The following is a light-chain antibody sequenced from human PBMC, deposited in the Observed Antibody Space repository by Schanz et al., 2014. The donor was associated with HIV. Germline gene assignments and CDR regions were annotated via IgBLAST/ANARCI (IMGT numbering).Light chain of an antibody. Sequence: VMTRSPATLSVSPGERVTLSCRASQSISNNLAWYQQKPGQAPTLLIYDTSARATGLSARFRGSGSGTEFTVTISSLRSEDFAVYYCQQYAFWPITFGQGTRLEI. CDR1: QSISNN. V-gene: IGKV3-15*01. J-gene: IGKJ5*01. CDR2: DTS. CDR3: QQYAFWPIT.